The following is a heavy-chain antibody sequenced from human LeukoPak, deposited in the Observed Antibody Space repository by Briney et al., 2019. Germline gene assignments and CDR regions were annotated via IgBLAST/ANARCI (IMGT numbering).Heavy chain of an antibody. J-gene: IGHJ5*02. CDR2: IIPIFGTA. CDR1: GGTFSSYA. D-gene: IGHD2-8*01. Sequence: SVKVSCKASGGTFSSYAISWVRQAPGQGLEWMGGIIPIFGTANYAQKFQGRVTITADKSTSTAYMELSSLRSEDTAVYYCAREGRYCTNGVCYGFDPWGQGTLVTVSS. V-gene: IGHV1-69*06. CDR3: AREGRYCTNGVCYGFDP.